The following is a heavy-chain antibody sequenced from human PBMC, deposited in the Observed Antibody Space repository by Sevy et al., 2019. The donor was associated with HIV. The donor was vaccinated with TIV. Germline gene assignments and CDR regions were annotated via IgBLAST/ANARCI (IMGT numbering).Heavy chain of an antibody. D-gene: IGHD5-12*01. V-gene: IGHV3-23*01. CDR3: AKDLVPNIVATMMCDDFDI. CDR1: GFTFSSYA. CDR2: ISGSGGST. Sequence: GGSLRLSCAASGFTFSSYAMSWVRQAPGKGLEWVSAISGSGGSTYYADSVKGRFTISRDNSKNTLYLQMNSLRAEDTAVYYCAKDLVPNIVATMMCDDFDIWGQGTMVTVSS. J-gene: IGHJ3*02.